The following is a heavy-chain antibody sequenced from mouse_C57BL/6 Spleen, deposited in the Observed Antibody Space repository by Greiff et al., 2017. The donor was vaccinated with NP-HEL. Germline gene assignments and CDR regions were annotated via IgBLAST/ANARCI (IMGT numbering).Heavy chain of an antibody. CDR1: GYSITSGYD. CDR3: ARDPTGPFAY. V-gene: IGHV3-1*01. J-gene: IGHJ3*01. Sequence: EVQLQQSGPGMVKPSQSLSLTCTVTGYSITSGYDWHWIRHFPGNKLEWMGYISYSGSTNYNPSLKSRISITHDTSKNHFFLKLNSVTTEDTATYYCARDPTGPFAYWGQGTLVTVSA. D-gene: IGHD4-1*02. CDR2: ISYSGST.